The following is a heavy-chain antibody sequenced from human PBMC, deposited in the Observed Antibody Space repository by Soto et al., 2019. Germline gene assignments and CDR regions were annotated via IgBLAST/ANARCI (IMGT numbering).Heavy chain of an antibody. J-gene: IGHJ2*01. CDR1: GGSISSYY. V-gene: IGHV4-59*01. D-gene: IGHD6-19*01. CDR2: IYYSGST. Sequence: SETLSLTCTVSGGSISSYYWSWIRQPPGKGLEWIGYIYYSGSTNYNPSLKSRVTISVVTSKNPFFLKLRPVTAADTAVYYCARDQGEGYSRGWYFRWYFDLWGRGTLVTVSS. CDR3: ARDQGEGYSRGWYFRWYFDL.